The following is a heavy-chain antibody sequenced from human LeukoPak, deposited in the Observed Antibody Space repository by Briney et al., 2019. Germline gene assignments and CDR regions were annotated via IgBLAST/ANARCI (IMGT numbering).Heavy chain of an antibody. Sequence: GGSLRLSCAASGFTFSSYAMGWVRQAPGRRPEWVSSLTDSGGTTYYVDSVKGRFTISRDNSKNTLYLHMNSLRAEDTAMYYCAKKRDAFDIWGQGTVVAVSS. CDR2: LTDSGGTT. CDR1: GFTFSSYA. D-gene: IGHD5-24*01. CDR3: AKKRDAFDI. J-gene: IGHJ3*02. V-gene: IGHV3-23*01.